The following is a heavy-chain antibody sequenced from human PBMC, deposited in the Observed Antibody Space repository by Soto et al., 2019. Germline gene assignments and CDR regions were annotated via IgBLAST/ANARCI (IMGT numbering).Heavy chain of an antibody. CDR2: ISYDESNN. V-gene: IGHV3-30*18. CDR3: AKMEGYYDSSGSYYFDY. J-gene: IGHJ4*02. CDR1: GGTFGSYG. Sequence: WVSLRVSGAALGGTFGSYGRRWVRPAKGKGLEWVAVISYDESNNYYAASVKGRFTISRDNSRNTLYLQMNSLRAEDTAVYYCAKMEGYYDSSGSYYFDYWGQGTLVTVSS. D-gene: IGHD3-22*01.